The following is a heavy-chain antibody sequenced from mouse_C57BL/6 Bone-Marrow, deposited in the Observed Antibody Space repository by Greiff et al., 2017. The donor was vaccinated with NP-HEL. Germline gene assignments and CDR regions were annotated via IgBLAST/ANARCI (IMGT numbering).Heavy chain of an antibody. Sequence: QVQLQQPGAELVKPGASVKLSCKASGYTFTSYWMQWVKQRPGQGLEWIGALDPSDSYTNYNQKLKGKATLTVDTSSRTTYMQLSSLTSEDSAVYYCAREDYVSSYGWFAYWGQGTLVTVSA. CDR3: AREDYVSSYGWFAY. CDR2: LDPSDSYT. D-gene: IGHD1-1*01. J-gene: IGHJ3*01. CDR1: GYTFTSYW. V-gene: IGHV1-50*01.